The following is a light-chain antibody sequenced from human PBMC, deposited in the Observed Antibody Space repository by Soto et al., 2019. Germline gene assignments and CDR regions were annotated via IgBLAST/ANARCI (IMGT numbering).Light chain of an antibody. Sequence: QSVLTQPPSASGTPGQRVTISCSGSSSNIGSNYVYWYQQLPGTAPKLLIYRNNQRPSGVPDRFSGSKSGTSASLAISGLRSEDEADYYCAAWDDSFSPVFGGGTKLTVL. CDR2: RNN. V-gene: IGLV1-47*01. CDR1: SSNIGSNY. CDR3: AAWDDSFSPV. J-gene: IGLJ2*01.